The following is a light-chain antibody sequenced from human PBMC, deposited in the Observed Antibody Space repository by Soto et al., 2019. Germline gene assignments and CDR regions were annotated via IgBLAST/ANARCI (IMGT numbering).Light chain of an antibody. V-gene: IGLV2-23*01. CDR2: EGS. J-gene: IGLJ1*01. CDR1: SSDFGSYSR. CDR3: FSYAGGVTSV. Sequence: QSALTQPASVSGSPGQSITISCAGTSSDFGSYSRVSWYQQHPGKAPKLIIYEGSNRPSGISNRYSGSKSGNTASLTISGLQAEDEADYYCFSYAGGVTSVFGAGTKLTVL.